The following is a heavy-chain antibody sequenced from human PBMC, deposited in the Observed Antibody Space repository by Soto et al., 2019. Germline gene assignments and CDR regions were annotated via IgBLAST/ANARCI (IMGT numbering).Heavy chain of an antibody. V-gene: IGHV4-39*01. J-gene: IGHJ4*02. CDR2: IYYSGST. CDR3: ARLIKGYQLLAY. D-gene: IGHD2-2*01. CDR1: GGSISSSSYY. Sequence: QLQLQESGPGLVKPSETLSLTCTVSGGSISSSSYYWGWIRQPPGKGLEWIGSIYYSGSTYYNPSLKSRVTISVDTSKNQFSLKLSSVTAADTAVYYCARLIKGYQLLAYWGQGTLVTVSS.